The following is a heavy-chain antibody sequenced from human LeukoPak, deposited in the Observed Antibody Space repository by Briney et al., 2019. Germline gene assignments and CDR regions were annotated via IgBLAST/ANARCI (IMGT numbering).Heavy chain of an antibody. D-gene: IGHD1-26*01. CDR2: VNQDGNNK. Sequence: GGSLRLSCAASGFTFSGYWMTWVRQAPGKGLEWVANVNQDGNNKRYVESVKGRFTISRDNAKNSLYLQMNSLRAEDTAVYYCXRILGADEGADYWGQGTLVTVSS. CDR3: XRILGADEGADY. J-gene: IGHJ4*02. V-gene: IGHV3-7*01. CDR1: GFTFSGYW.